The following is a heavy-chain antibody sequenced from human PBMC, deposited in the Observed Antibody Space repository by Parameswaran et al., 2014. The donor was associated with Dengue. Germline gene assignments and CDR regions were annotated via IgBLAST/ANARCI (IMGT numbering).Heavy chain of an antibody. CDR2: ISGSGGST. Sequence: VRQAPGKGLEWVSAISGSGGSTYYADSVKGRFTISRDNSKNTLYLQMNSLRAEDTAVYYCAKDGGSGSLWGQGTLVTVSS. CDR3: AKDGGSGSL. V-gene: IGHV3-23*01. J-gene: IGHJ4*02. D-gene: IGHD6-19*01.